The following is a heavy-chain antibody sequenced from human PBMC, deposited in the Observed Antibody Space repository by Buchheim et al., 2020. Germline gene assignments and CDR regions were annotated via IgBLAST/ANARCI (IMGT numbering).Heavy chain of an antibody. Sequence: QVQLVESGGGVVQPGGSLRLSCSASGFTFSSYAMHWVRQSPVTGLEWVAVISYAGNKKYYLDSVKGRFAISRDNSKNTVYLQMNSLRPEDTAMYYCAKDRASGSGDFTRWFDPWGRGTL. D-gene: IGHD3-10*01. CDR3: AKDRASGSGDFTRWFDP. V-gene: IGHV3-30*18. CDR1: GFTFSSYA. CDR2: ISYAGNKK. J-gene: IGHJ5*02.